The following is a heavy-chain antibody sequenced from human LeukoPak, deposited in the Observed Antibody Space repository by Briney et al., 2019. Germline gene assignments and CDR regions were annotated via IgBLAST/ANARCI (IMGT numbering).Heavy chain of an antibody. Sequence: GGSLRLSCAASGFTFSSYGMHWVRQAPGKGLEWVAFIRYDGSDKYYADSLKGRFTISRNNSKNTLYLQMNSLRAEDTAVYYCAKDSWEVGATSEIDYWGQGTLVTVSS. CDR1: GFTFSSYG. CDR2: IRYDGSDK. D-gene: IGHD1-26*01. V-gene: IGHV3-30*02. CDR3: AKDSWEVGATSEIDY. J-gene: IGHJ4*02.